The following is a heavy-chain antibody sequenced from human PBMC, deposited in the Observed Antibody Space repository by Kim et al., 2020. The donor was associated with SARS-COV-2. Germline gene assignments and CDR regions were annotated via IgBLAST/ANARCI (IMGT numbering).Heavy chain of an antibody. V-gene: IGHV3-30*04. CDR3: AREELWEHLPRL. CDR1: GFTFSSYA. CDR2: ISYDGSNK. Sequence: GGSLRLSCAASGFTFSSYAMHWVRQAPGKGLEWVAVISYDGSNKYYADSVKGRFTISRDNSKNTLYLQMNSLRAEDTAVYYCAREELWEHLPRLWGQGTLVTVSS. J-gene: IGHJ4*02. D-gene: IGHD5-18*01.